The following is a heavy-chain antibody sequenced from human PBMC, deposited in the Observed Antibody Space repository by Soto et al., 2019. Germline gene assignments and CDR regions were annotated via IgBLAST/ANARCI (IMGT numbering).Heavy chain of an antibody. Sequence: EVQLVESGGGLVKPGGSLRLSCAASGFTFSSYNMNWVRQAPGKGLEWVSSISSSSSYIYYADSVKGRFTISRDNAKNSLYLQMNSRSAEDTAVYYCARVVDYYDPYYYYGMDVWGQGTTVTVSS. V-gene: IGHV3-21*01. CDR1: GFTFSSYN. D-gene: IGHD3-22*01. CDR3: ARVVDYYDPYYYYGMDV. CDR2: ISSSSSYI. J-gene: IGHJ6*02.